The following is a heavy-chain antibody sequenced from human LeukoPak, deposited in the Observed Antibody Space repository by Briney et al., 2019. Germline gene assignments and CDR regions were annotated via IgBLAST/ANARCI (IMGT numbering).Heavy chain of an antibody. CDR1: GGSISSSSYY. V-gene: IGHV4-61*01. Sequence: SETLSLTCTVSGGSISSSSYYWSWIRQPPGKGLDWIGYIYYTGSTYYNPSLKSRVTISVDTSKNQFSLKLNSVTAADTAVYYCARKSVAVRDAFDIWGQGTMVTVSS. D-gene: IGHD6-19*01. CDR2: IYYTGST. CDR3: ARKSVAVRDAFDI. J-gene: IGHJ3*02.